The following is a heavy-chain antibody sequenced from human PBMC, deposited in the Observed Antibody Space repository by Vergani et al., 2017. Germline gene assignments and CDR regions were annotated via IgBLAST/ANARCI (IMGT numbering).Heavy chain of an antibody. CDR3: AGGPSRTATDSPYGFDS. Sequence: QVQLVQSGAEVKKPGASVKVFCQTFGYTFIDYDINWVRQATGQGLEWMGWMNPNSGNTGYSQNFRGRVTMTRDTSITTAYMELSSLNSDDMAVYYCAGGPSRTATDSPYGFDSWGQETLVTVSS. CDR1: GYTFIDYD. V-gene: IGHV1-8*01. D-gene: IGHD5-24*01. CDR2: MNPNSGNT. J-gene: IGHJ4*02.